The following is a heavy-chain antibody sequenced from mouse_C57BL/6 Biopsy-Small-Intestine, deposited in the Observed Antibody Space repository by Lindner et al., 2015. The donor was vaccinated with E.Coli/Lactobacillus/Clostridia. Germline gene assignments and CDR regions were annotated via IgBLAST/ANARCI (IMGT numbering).Heavy chain of an antibody. CDR2: IIPIFDTA. CDR3: ARGTAYGDYRGWLGY. CDR1: GGTFSSYV. V-gene: IGHV1-81*01. J-gene: IGHJ4*01. D-gene: IGHD2-13*01. Sequence: SVKVSCKASGGTFSSYVINWVRQAPGQGLEWMGGIIPIFDTAHYPQKFQGRVTITADESTSTAYMELSFLKSEDTAIYYCARGTAYGDYRGWLGYWGQGTLVTVSS.